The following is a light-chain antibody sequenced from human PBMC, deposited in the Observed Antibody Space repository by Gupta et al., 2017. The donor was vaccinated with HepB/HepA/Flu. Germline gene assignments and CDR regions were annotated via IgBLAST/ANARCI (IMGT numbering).Light chain of an antibody. CDR3: VGWDNSRSAYV. CDR1: TSNIGHDN. CDR2: NDN. J-gene: IGLJ1*01. V-gene: IGLV1-47*02. Sequence: QPVLTQPPSASGTPGQRVIISCSGSTSNIGHDNAYWDQQLPGRAHKLLIYNDNHRPSGVPDRFSGSKSGTTAALAISGLRAEDEADYYCVGWDNSRSAYVFGAGTKVAVL.